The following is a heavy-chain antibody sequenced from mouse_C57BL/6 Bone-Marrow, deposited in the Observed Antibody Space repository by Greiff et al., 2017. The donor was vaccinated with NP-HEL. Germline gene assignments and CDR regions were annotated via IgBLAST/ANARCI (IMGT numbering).Heavy chain of an antibody. CDR1: GFNIKDDY. CDR3: TYDYDGAWFAY. D-gene: IGHD2-4*01. J-gene: IGHJ3*01. CDR2: IDPENGDT. Sequence: EVKLQESGAELVRPGASVKLSCTASGFNIKDDYMHWVKQRPEQGLEWIGWIDPENGDTEYASKFQGKATITADTSSNTASLQLSSLTSEDTAVYYCTYDYDGAWFAYWGQGTLVTVSA. V-gene: IGHV14-4*01.